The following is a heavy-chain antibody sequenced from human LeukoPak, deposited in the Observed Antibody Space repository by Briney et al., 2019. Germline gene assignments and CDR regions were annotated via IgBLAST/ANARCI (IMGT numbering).Heavy chain of an antibody. D-gene: IGHD6-13*01. V-gene: IGHV3-30*18. CDR2: ISYDGSNK. J-gene: IGHJ4*02. Sequence: GGSLRLSCAASGFTFSSYGMHWVRQAPGKGLEWVAVISYDGSNKYYADSVKGRFTISRDNSKNTLYLQMNSLRAEDTAVYYCAKAGYSSWYRVDYWGQGTLVTVPS. CDR1: GFTFSSYG. CDR3: AKAGYSSWYRVDY.